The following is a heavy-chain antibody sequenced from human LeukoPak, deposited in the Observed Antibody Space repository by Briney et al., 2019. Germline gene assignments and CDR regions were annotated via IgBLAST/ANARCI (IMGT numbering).Heavy chain of an antibody. CDR2: IYYSGST. J-gene: IGHJ4*02. V-gene: IGHV4-30-4*01. Sequence: SETLSLTCTVSGVSISSGDYYWSWIRQPPGKGLEWIGYIYYSGSTYYNPSLKSRVTISVDTSKNQFSLKLSSVTAADTAVYYCARGRVDYYGSGSPHLDYWGQGTLVTVSS. CDR3: ARGRVDYYGSGSPHLDY. CDR1: GVSISSGDYY. D-gene: IGHD3-10*01.